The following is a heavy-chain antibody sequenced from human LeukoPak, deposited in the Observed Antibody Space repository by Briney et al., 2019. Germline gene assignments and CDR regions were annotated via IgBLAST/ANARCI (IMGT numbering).Heavy chain of an antibody. CDR3: ARWLD. D-gene: IGHD3-10*01. V-gene: IGHV3-48*03. Sequence: GVCQSLSRAASGFTFNRYEMIWVRDARGKVLECVSYISSSGPTNHYAVSVKSRMTISRDNAKNSMYMQMNSLRAEDTAVYYCARWLDWGQGTLVTVSS. CDR2: ISSSGPTN. CDR1: GFTFNRYE. J-gene: IGHJ4*02.